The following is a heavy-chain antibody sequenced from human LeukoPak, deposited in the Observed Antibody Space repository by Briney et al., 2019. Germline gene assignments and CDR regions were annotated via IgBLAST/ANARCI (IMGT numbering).Heavy chain of an antibody. CDR2: ISYDGSNK. J-gene: IGHJ6*02. CDR3: AKDLYYYDSSGYYPTYYYYGVDV. CDR1: GFTFSSYG. D-gene: IGHD3-22*01. Sequence: GGSLRLSCAASGFTFSSYGMHWVRQAPGKGPEWVAIISYDGSNKYYADSVKGRFTISRDNSKNTLYLQMNSLRAEDTGVFYCAKDLYYYDSSGYYPTYYYYGVDVWGQGTTVTVSS. V-gene: IGHV3-30*18.